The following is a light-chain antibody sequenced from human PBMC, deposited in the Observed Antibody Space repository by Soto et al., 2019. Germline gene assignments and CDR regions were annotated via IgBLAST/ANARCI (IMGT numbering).Light chain of an antibody. J-gene: IGKJ4*01. CDR2: GAS. CDR1: QSVSSN. Sequence: EIVMTQSAAALSVSPLERATLSCIASQSVSSNLAWYQQKPGQAPRLLIYGASTRATGIPARFSGSGSGTEFTLTISSLQSEDFAVYYCQQYNNWPLTFGGGTKV. V-gene: IGKV3-15*01. CDR3: QQYNNWPLT.